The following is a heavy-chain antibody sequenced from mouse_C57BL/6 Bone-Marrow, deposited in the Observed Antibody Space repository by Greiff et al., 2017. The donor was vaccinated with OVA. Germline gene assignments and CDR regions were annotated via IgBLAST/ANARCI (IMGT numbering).Heavy chain of an antibody. D-gene: IGHD1-1*01. J-gene: IGHJ1*03. V-gene: IGHV1-15*01. Sequence: QVQLQQSGAELVRPGASVTLSCKASGYTFTDYEMHWVKQTPVHGLEWIGAIDPETGGTAYNQKFKGKAILTADKSSSTAYMELRSLTSEDSAVYYCTRGDYDGSSFTSYWYFDVWGTGTTVTVSS. CDR1: GYTFTDYE. CDR2: IDPETGGT. CDR3: TRGDYDGSSFTSYWYFDV.